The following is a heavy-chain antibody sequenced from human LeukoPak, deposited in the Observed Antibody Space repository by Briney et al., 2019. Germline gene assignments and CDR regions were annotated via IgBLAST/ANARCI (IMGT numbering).Heavy chain of an antibody. CDR1: GGSISSGGYY. V-gene: IGHV4-31*03. D-gene: IGHD2-21*02. CDR2: IYYSGST. Sequence: PSQTLSLTCTVSGGSISSGGYYWSWIRQHPGKGLEWIGYIYYSGSTYYNPSLKSRVTISVDTSKNQFSLKLSSVTAADTAVYYCAREAYCGGDCYYRSPIWGQGTMVIVSS. CDR3: AREAYCGGDCYYRSPI. J-gene: IGHJ3*02.